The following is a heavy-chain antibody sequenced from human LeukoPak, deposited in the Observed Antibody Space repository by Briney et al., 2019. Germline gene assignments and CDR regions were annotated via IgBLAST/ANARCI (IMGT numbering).Heavy chain of an antibody. D-gene: IGHD6-13*01. CDR2: ISSSSSYI. V-gene: IGHV3-21*04. CDR3: ARDLGSSSWSNWFDP. Sequence: GGSLRLSCAASGFTFGSYSMNWVRQAPGKGLEWVSSISSSSSYIYYADSVKGRFTISRDNAKNSLYLQMNSLRAEDTALYYCARDLGSSSWSNWFDPWGQGTLVTVSS. CDR1: GFTFGSYS. J-gene: IGHJ5*02.